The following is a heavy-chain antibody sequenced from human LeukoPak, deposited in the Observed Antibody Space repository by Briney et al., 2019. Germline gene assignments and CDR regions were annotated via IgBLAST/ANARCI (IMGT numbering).Heavy chain of an antibody. J-gene: IGHJ6*03. Sequence: GGSLRLSCAASGFSLTTYAMGWVRQAPGKGLEWVSVINDRGDSTYYADSVKGRFTISRDSSKNTLYLQMNSLRAEDTAVYYCASRGGTRLYYYYMDVWGKGTTVTVSS. V-gene: IGHV3-23*01. D-gene: IGHD2-15*01. CDR3: ASRGGTRLYYYYMDV. CDR2: INDRGDST. CDR1: GFSLTTYA.